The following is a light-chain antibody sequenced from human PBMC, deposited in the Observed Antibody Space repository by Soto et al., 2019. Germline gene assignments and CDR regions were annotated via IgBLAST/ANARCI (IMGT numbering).Light chain of an antibody. CDR2: DVS. CDR1: SSDVGGYNY. J-gene: IGLJ2*01. Sequence: QSALTQPRSVSGSPGQSVTISCTGTSSDVGGYNYVSWYQQYPGKAHKVMIYDVSKRPSGVPDRFSGSKSGNTASLTISGLQAEDEADYYCCSHAGTYTLVFGGGTKLTVL. CDR3: CSHAGTYTLV. V-gene: IGLV2-11*01.